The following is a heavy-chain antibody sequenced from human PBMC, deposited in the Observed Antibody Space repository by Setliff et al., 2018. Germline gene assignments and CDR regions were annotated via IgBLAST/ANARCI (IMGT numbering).Heavy chain of an antibody. V-gene: IGHV1-69*05. CDR3: ARQPMDTIMVTFDY. CDR2: IIPMFGTP. J-gene: IGHJ4*02. CDR1: GDSFSNYA. Sequence: SVKVSCKASGDSFSNYAFSWVRQAPGQGLEWMGGIIPMFGTPAYTQKFQDRVTITTDESTSTAYMELNSLTSEDTAVYYCARQPMDTIMVTFDYWGQGILVTVPQ. D-gene: IGHD5-12*01.